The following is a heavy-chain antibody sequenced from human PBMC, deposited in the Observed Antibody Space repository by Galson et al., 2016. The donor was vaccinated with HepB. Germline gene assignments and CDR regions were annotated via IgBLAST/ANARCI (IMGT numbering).Heavy chain of an antibody. Sequence: SLRLSCADSGFTFSSYGMHWVRQAPGKGLEWVAVISYDGSNKYYADSVKGRFTISRDNSKNTLYLQMNSLRAEDTAVYYCAKTVRMTTVTGFDYWGQGTLVTVSS. J-gene: IGHJ4*02. CDR1: GFTFSSYG. V-gene: IGHV3-30*18. CDR2: ISYDGSNK. D-gene: IGHD4-17*01. CDR3: AKTVRMTTVTGFDY.